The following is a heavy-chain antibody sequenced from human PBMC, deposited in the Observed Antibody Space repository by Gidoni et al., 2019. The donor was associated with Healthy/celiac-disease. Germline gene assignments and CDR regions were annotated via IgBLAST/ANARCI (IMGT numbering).Heavy chain of an antibody. Sequence: QLQLQESGPGLVKPSEPLSLTCTVSGCSIRSSCFYWGWIRPPPGKGLEWIGSIYYSGSTYYNPSLKSRVTISVDTSKNQFSLKLSSVTAADTAVYYCARHTDRLMRRAPNYYDSSGYYGYFDYWGQGTLVTVSS. D-gene: IGHD3-22*01. J-gene: IGHJ4*02. V-gene: IGHV4-39*01. CDR3: ARHTDRLMRRAPNYYDSSGYYGYFDY. CDR2: IYYSGST. CDR1: GCSIRSSCFY.